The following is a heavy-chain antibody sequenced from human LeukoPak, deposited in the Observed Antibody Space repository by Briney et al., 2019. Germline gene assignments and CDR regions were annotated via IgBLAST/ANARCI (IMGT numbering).Heavy chain of an antibody. V-gene: IGHV1-2*02. Sequence: ASVKVSCKASGYTFIDYYIHWVRQAPGQGLEWMGWINPNSGGTNYEQKFQGRVTMTRDTSISTAYMELSRLRSDDTAVYYCARERVPDAIVPYWGQGTLVTVSS. J-gene: IGHJ4*02. CDR3: ARERVPDAIVPY. CDR2: INPNSGGT. D-gene: IGHD2-2*02. CDR1: GYTFIDYY.